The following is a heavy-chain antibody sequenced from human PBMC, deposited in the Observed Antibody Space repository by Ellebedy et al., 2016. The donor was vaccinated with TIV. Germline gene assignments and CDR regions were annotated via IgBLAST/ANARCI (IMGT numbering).Heavy chain of an antibody. CDR2: VYHSGNA. CDR1: GGSISSSTYY. Sequence: PGGSLRLSCTVSGGSISSSTYYWGWLRQPPEKGLEWIGSVYHSGNAFYNPSLDSRVTISLDTSKKQFSLKLTSVTAADTAVYFCARGYGGMDYWGQGTLVTVSS. V-gene: IGHV4-39*01. J-gene: IGHJ4*02. CDR3: ARGYGGMDY. D-gene: IGHD5-12*01.